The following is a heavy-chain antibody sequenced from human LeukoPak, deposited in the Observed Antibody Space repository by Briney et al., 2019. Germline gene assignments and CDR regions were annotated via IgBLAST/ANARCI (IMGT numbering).Heavy chain of an antibody. Sequence: PSETLSLTCTVSGGSISSYYWSWIRQPPGKGLEWIGYIYYSGSTNYNPSLKSRVTISVDTSKNQFSLKLSSVTAADTAVYYCARGGWFGELMSYYYYMDVWGKGTTVTISS. D-gene: IGHD3-10*01. J-gene: IGHJ6*03. CDR1: GGSISSYY. CDR2: IYYSGST. CDR3: ARGGWFGELMSYYYYMDV. V-gene: IGHV4-59*01.